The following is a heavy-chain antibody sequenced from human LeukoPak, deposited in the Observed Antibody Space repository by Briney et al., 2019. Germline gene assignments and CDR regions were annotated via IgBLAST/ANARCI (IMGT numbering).Heavy chain of an antibody. V-gene: IGHV4-34*01. D-gene: IGHD3-3*01. Sequence: SETLSLTCAVYGGSFSGYYWSWIRQPPGKGLEWIGEINHSGSTNYNPSLKSRVTMSVDTSKNQFSLKLSSVTAADTAVYYCARGPTIFGVVIIPFDYWGQGTLVTVSS. CDR2: INHSGST. J-gene: IGHJ4*02. CDR1: GGSFSGYY. CDR3: ARGPTIFGVVIIPFDY.